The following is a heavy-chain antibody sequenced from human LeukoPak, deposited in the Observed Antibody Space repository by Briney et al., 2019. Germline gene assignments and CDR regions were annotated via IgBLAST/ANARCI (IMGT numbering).Heavy chain of an antibody. CDR1: GGSISSSSYY. V-gene: IGHV4-39*07. CDR2: INHSGST. Sequence: SETLSLTCTVSGGSISSSSYYWGWIRQPPGKGLEWIGEINHSGSTNYNSSLKSRVTISVDTSKKQFSLNLSSVTAADTAVYYCATRPPGRTFDYWGQGTLVTVSS. J-gene: IGHJ4*02. CDR3: ATRPPGRTFDY. D-gene: IGHD3-10*01.